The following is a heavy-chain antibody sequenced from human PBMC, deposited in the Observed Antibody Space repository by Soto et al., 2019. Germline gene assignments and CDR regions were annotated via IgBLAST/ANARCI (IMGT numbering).Heavy chain of an antibody. J-gene: IGHJ4*02. CDR3: ARMFHCSGGTCPFDF. D-gene: IGHD2-15*01. CDR2: IDWDDDK. Sequence: SGPTLVNPTQTLTLTCTFSGFSLSTSGMRVSWIRQPPGKALEWLARIDWDDDKFYNTSLKTRLTISKDSSKNQVVLTMTNMDPVDTATYYCARMFHCSGGTCPFDFWGQGALVTVSS. CDR1: GFSLSTSGMR. V-gene: IGHV2-70*04.